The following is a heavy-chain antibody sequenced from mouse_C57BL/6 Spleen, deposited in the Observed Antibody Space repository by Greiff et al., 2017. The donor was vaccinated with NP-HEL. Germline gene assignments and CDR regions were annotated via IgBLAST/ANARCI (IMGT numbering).Heavy chain of an antibody. V-gene: IGHV5-4*03. CDR2: ISDGGSYT. CDR3: ANHMITTSAMDY. Sequence: DVKLVESGGGLVKPGGSLKLSCAASGFTFSSYAMSWVRQTPEKRLGWVATISDGGSYTYYPDNVKGRFTISRDNAKNNLYLQMSHLKSEDTAMYYCANHMITTSAMDYWGQGTSVTVSS. D-gene: IGHD2-4*01. J-gene: IGHJ4*01. CDR1: GFTFSSYA.